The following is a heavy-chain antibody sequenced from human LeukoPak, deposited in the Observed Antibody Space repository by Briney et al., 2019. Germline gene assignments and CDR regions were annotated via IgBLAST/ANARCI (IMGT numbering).Heavy chain of an antibody. CDR1: GFTFSSYS. V-gene: IGHV3-30*02. D-gene: IGHD3-22*01. Sequence: GGSLRLSCAASGFTFSSYSMNWVRQAPGKGLEWVAFIRYDGSNKYYADSVKGRFTISRDNSKNTLYLQMNSLRAEDTAVYYCAKDKGKITMIEQETFDYWGQGTLVTVSS. CDR3: AKDKGKITMIEQETFDY. CDR2: IRYDGSNK. J-gene: IGHJ4*02.